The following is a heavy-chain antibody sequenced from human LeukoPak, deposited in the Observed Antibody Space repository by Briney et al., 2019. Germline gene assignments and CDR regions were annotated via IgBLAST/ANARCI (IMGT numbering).Heavy chain of an antibody. CDR2: MNPNSGNT. Sequence: ASVKVSCKASGYTFTSYDINWVRQATGQGLEWLGWMNPNSGNTGYAQKLQGRVTMTRNTSISTAYMELSSLRSEDTAVYYCARGVSMGYCSGGSCYSSIYYYYGMDVWGQGTTVTVSS. CDR1: GYTFTSYD. J-gene: IGHJ6*02. V-gene: IGHV1-8*01. CDR3: ARGVSMGYCSGGSCYSSIYYYYGMDV. D-gene: IGHD2-15*01.